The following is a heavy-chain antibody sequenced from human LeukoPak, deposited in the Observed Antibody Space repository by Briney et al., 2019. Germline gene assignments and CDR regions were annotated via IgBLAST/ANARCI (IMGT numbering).Heavy chain of an antibody. CDR1: GVSISPYY. V-gene: IGHV4-4*09. J-gene: IGHJ3*01. CDR2: IHTSGSN. CDR3: ARLSAAVHLGAFDL. Sequence: PSETLSLTCAVSGVSISPYYWAWIRQPPGKGLEWIGYIHTSGSNNQYPSLKSRVTISVDKSKNHFSLRPTSVTAADTAVYYCARLSAAVHLGAFDLWGQGTMVTVSS. D-gene: IGHD3-3*01.